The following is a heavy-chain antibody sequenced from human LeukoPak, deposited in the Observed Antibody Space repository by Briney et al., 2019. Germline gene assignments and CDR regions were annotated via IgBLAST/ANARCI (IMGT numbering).Heavy chain of an antibody. CDR3: ARVYYYDSSGYYQPSGYFQH. V-gene: IGHV3-11*06. Sequence: GGSLRLSCAASGFTFSDYYISWIRQAPGKGLEWVSYISSSSSYTNYADSVKGRFTISRDNAKNSLYLQMNSLRAEDTAVYYCARVYYYDSSGYYQPSGYFQHWGQGTLVTVSS. CDR2: ISSSSSYT. CDR1: GFTFSDYY. D-gene: IGHD3-22*01. J-gene: IGHJ1*01.